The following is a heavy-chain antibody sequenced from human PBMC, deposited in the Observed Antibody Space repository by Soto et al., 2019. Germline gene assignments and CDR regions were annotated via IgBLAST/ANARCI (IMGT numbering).Heavy chain of an antibody. J-gene: IGHJ6*03. CDR1: GYTFTSYG. Sequence: GASVKVSCKASGYTFTSYGISWVRQAPGQGLEWMGWISAYNGNTNYAQKLQGRVTMTRNTSTSTAYMELRSLRSEDTAVYYCSRIYPNYYYYHLDVWGQGTTVTVSS. CDR2: ISAYNGNT. V-gene: IGHV1-18*01. CDR3: SRIYPNYYYYHLDV.